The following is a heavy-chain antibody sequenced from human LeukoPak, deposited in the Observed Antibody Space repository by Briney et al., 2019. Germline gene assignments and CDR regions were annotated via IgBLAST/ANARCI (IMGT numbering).Heavy chain of an antibody. CDR2: IQYDGSKK. J-gene: IGHJ5*02. D-gene: IGHD3-10*01. CDR3: ARDPRITMVRGVSGNWFDP. CDR1: GFSFSNYA. V-gene: IGHV3-30*02. Sequence: PGGSLRLSCATSGFSFSNYAMNWVRQAPGKGLEWVTFIQYDGSKKYYADSVKGRFTISRDNSKNTLYLQMNSLRAEDTAVYYCARDPRITMVRGVSGNWFDPWGQGTLVTVSS.